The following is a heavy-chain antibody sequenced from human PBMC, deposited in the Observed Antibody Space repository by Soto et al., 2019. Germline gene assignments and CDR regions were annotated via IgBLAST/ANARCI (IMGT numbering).Heavy chain of an antibody. D-gene: IGHD3-22*01. V-gene: IGHV3-7*04. CDR1: GFTFTTYW. Sequence: EMQLVESGGGLVQPGVSLRLSCAASGFTFTTYWMSWVRQAPGKGLEWVANIKPDGSQKWYVDSVRGRFTISRDNAKNSLYLQMSSLRAEDTAIYYCARGDYYDTNGPFSDAFDVWGQGTMVTVSS. J-gene: IGHJ3*01. CDR2: IKPDGSQK. CDR3: ARGDYYDTNGPFSDAFDV.